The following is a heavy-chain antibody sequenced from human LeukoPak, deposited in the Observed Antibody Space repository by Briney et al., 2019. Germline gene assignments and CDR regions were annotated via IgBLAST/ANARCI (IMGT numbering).Heavy chain of an antibody. CDR3: ARSYGSGRLHNWLDP. CDR1: GGSISNSLYY. J-gene: IGHJ5*02. D-gene: IGHD3-10*01. Sequence: PSETLSLTRTVSGGSISNSLYYWAWIRQPPGKGPEWIGNIYYSGSTYYNPSLKSRLTMSVDMSKNQFSLKLSSVTAADTAVYYCARSYGSGRLHNWLDPWGQGTLVTVSS. CDR2: IYYSGST. V-gene: IGHV4-39*01.